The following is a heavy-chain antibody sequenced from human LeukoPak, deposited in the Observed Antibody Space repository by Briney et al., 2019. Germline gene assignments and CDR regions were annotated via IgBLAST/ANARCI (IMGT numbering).Heavy chain of an antibody. J-gene: IGHJ4*02. CDR3: ATGMASSGWGLVD. D-gene: IGHD6-19*01. CDR1: GYTFTDYY. Sequence: ASVKVSCKVSGYTFTDYYMHWVQQAPGKGLGWMGLVDPEDGETIYAEKFQGRVTITADTSTDTAYMELSSLRSEDTAVYYCATGMASSGWGLVDWGQGTLVTVSS. CDR2: VDPEDGET. V-gene: IGHV1-69-2*01.